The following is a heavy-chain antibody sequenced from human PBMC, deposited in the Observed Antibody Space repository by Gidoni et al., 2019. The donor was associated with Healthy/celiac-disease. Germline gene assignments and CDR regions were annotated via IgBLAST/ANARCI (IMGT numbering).Heavy chain of an antibody. CDR2: IRSKAYGGTT. V-gene: IGHV3-49*05. CDR3: TRGQFTPRGAFDI. Sequence: EVPLVESGGGLVKPGRSLRLSCTPSGFTFCDYAMSWFRQAPGKGLEWVGFIRSKAYGGTTEYAASVKGRFTISRDESKSIAYLQMNSLKTEDTAVYYCTRGQFTPRGAFDIWGQGTMVTVSS. CDR1: GFTFCDYA. D-gene: IGHD1-26*01. J-gene: IGHJ3*02.